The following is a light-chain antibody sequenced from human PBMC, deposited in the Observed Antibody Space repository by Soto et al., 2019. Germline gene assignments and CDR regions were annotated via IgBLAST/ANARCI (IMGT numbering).Light chain of an antibody. CDR3: QHYDNSVWT. J-gene: IGKJ1*01. V-gene: IGKV3-20*01. CDR1: QNVRSSY. CDR2: GAS. Sequence: IVLTQSPGTLSLSPGERATVSYRANQNVRSSYLVWYQHKPGRVPRLLIYGASSRATGIPDRFSGSGSGTDFTLTINSLEPEDFAVYYCQHYDNSVWTFGQGTKVQIK.